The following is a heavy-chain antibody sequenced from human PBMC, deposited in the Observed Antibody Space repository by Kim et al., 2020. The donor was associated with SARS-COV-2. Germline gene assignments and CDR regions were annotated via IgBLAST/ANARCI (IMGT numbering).Heavy chain of an antibody. D-gene: IGHD6-6*01. CDR3: ARVLLIAARHLEVDY. Sequence: SETLSLTCTASGGSISSSSYYWGWIRQPPGKGLEWIGSIYYSGSTYYNPSLKSRVTISVDTSKNQFSLKLSSVTAADTAVYYCARVLLIAARHLEVDYWG. CDR2: IYYSGST. V-gene: IGHV4-39*01. J-gene: IGHJ4*01. CDR1: GGSISSSSYY.